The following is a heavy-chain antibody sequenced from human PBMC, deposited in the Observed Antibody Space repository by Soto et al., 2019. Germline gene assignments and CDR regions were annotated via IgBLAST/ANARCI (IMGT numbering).Heavy chain of an antibody. Sequence: GKGLEWVSYISSSSSTIYYADSVKGRFTISRDNAKNSLYLQMNSLRDEDTAVYYCARDLFHDFWSGYLIPYVDDGMDVLRHRTTVTVSS. CDR2: ISSSSSTI. J-gene: IGHJ6*01. CDR3: ARDLFHDFWSGYLIPYVDDGMDV. V-gene: IGHV3-48*02. D-gene: IGHD3-3*01.